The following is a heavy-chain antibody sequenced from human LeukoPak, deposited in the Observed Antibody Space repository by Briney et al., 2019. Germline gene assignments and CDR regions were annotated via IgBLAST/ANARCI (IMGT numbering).Heavy chain of an antibody. J-gene: IGHJ4*02. CDR3: AKDSASLSSHFATYFDS. D-gene: IGHD6-13*01. V-gene: IGHV3-30*18. Sequence: GGSLRLSCAASGFNFFGYGMHWVRQAPGKGPQWVAVISHDGSDKYYAESVKVRFTISRDNSKNTLYLQMNSLKPEDTALYFCAKDSASLSSHFATYFDSWGQGALVTVSS. CDR2: ISHDGSDK. CDR1: GFNFFGYG.